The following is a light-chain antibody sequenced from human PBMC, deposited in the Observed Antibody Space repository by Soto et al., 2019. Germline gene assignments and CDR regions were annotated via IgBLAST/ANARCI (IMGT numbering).Light chain of an antibody. CDR2: EVT. Sequence: QSALTQPPSASGSPGQSVTISCTGTSSDVGGYNFVSWYRQHPGKAPKLMIYEVTKRPSGVPDRFSGSKSGKTASLTVSGLQAEDEADYYCSSYAGSNNRYVFGTGTKVTVL. CDR1: SSDVGGYNF. CDR3: SSYAGSNNRYV. V-gene: IGLV2-8*01. J-gene: IGLJ1*01.